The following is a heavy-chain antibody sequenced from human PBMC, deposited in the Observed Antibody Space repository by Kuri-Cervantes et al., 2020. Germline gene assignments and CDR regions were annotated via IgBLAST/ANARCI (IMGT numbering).Heavy chain of an antibody. CDR1: GYTFTSYG. V-gene: IGHV1-18*01. CDR3: ARAKRGQGPYLKQEYFQH. CDR2: FSAYNGNT. J-gene: IGHJ1*01. Sequence: SVQVSCKASGYTFTSYGISWVRQAPGQGLEWMGWFSAYNGNTNYAQKLQGRVTMTTDTSTSTAYMELSSLRSEDTAVYYCARAKRGQGPYLKQEYFQHWGQGTLVTVSS. D-gene: IGHD1/OR15-1a*01.